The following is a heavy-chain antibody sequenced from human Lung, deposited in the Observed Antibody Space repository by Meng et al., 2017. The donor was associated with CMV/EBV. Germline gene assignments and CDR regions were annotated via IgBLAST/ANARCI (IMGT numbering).Heavy chain of an antibody. CDR3: AADSLGCGGECYYPFDF. J-gene: IGHJ4*02. V-gene: IGHV1-69*10. D-gene: IGHD2-21*01. Sequence: SXXVSXKASRGTFSNYAISWVRQAPGQGLEWMGAIVPVVLIPSYPRKFQGRVTITADKSTTTAYMELRSLRSEDTAVYYCAADSLGCGGECYYPFDFWGQGTLVTVSS. CDR1: RGTFSNYA. CDR2: IVPVVLIP.